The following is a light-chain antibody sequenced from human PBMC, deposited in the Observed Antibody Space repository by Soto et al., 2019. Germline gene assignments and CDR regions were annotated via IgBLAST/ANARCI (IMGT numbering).Light chain of an antibody. CDR3: SSYAGRNSYV. CDR1: SSDVGGYNY. Sequence: QSALTQPASVSGSPGQSITISCTGTSSDVGGYNYVSWYQQHPGKAPKLMIYEVSYRPSGVSNRFSASKSGNTASLTISGLQAEDEADYYCSSYAGRNSYVFGTGTKVTVL. V-gene: IGLV2-14*01. CDR2: EVS. J-gene: IGLJ1*01.